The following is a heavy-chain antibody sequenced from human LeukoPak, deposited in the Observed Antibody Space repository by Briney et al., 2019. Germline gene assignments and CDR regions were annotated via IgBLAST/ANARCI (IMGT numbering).Heavy chain of an antibody. J-gene: IGHJ4*02. CDR2: ISSSSSYI. Sequence: GGSPRLSCAASGFTFSSYSMNWVRQAPGKGLEWVSSISSSSSYIYYADSVKGRFTISRDNAKNSLYLQMNSLRAEDTAVYCCARAAVAGPFDYWGQGTLVTVSS. CDR3: ARAAVAGPFDY. D-gene: IGHD6-19*01. CDR1: GFTFSSYS. V-gene: IGHV3-21*01.